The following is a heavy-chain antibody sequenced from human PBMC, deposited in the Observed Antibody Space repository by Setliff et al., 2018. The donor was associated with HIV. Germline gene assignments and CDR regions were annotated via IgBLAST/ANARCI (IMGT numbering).Heavy chain of an antibody. CDR1: GHSFTTYF. CDR2: INPNSGGT. J-gene: IGHJ4*02. D-gene: IGHD5-18*01. V-gene: IGHV1-2*06. CDR3: ARMGGYTTTVREVDVGGTARGGFDH. Sequence: ASVKVSCKASGHSFTTYFLHWVRQAPGQGLEWMGRINPNSGGTNYAPKFQGRLTMTKDTSTSTVHMELSGLTSDDTAIYYCARMGGYTTTVREVDVGGTARGGFDHWGQGTLVTVSS.